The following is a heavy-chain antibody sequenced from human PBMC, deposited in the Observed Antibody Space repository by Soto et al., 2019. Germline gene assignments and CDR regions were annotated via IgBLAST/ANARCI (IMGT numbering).Heavy chain of an antibody. CDR3: ARREGILWFGELFGDAFDI. V-gene: IGHV4-39*01. Sequence: LSLTCTVSGGSISSSSYYWGSIRQPPGKGLEWIGSIYYSGSTYYNPSLKSRVTISVDTSKNQFSLKLSSVTAADTAVYYCARREGILWFGELFGDAFDIWGQGTMVTVSS. J-gene: IGHJ3*02. CDR1: GGSISSSSYY. D-gene: IGHD3-10*01. CDR2: IYYSGST.